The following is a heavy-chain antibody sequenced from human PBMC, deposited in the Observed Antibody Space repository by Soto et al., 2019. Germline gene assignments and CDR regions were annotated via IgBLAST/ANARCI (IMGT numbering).Heavy chain of an antibody. CDR2: IDGSSDYT. CDR1: GFLFTDYY. V-gene: IGHV3-11*06. J-gene: IGHJ4*02. Sequence: PGGSLRLSCTASGFLFTDYYMSWIRQPPGKGLEWLAYIDGSSDYTNSADSVKGRFTIPRDNAKNSVVLQMNNLRADDTAVYYCARDLRFSSTNYFDFWGRGTLVTVSS. D-gene: IGHD2-8*01. CDR3: ARDLRFSSTNYFDF.